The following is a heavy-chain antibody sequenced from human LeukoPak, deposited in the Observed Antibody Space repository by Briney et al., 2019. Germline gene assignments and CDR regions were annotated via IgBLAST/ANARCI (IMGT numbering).Heavy chain of an antibody. J-gene: IGHJ4*02. V-gene: IGHV3-48*03. Sequence: PGGSLRLSCAASGFTFSSYEMNWVRQAPGKGLEWVSYISSSGSTIYYAHSVKGRFTISRDNAKNTLYLQMNSLRAEDTAVYYCARGLSGYSSSLGYWGQGTLVTVSS. D-gene: IGHD6-6*01. CDR2: ISSSGSTI. CDR1: GFTFSSYE. CDR3: ARGLSGYSSSLGY.